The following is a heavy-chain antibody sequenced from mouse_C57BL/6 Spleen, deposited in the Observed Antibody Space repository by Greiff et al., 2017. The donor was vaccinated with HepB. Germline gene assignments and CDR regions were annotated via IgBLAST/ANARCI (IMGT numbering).Heavy chain of an antibody. CDR3: TTYGFSNPFAY. CDR1: GFNIKDDY. CDR2: IDPENGDT. D-gene: IGHD1-2*01. J-gene: IGHJ3*01. V-gene: IGHV14-4*01. Sequence: VQLQQSGAELVRPGASVKLSCTASGFNIKDDYMHWVKQRPEQGLEWIGWIDPENGDTEYASKFQGKATITADTSSNTAYLQLSSLTSEDTAVYYCTTYGFSNPFAYWGQGTLVTVSA.